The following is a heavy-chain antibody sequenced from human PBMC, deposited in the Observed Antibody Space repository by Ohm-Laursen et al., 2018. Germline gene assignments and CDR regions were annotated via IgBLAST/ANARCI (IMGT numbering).Heavy chain of an antibody. D-gene: IGHD3-22*01. V-gene: IGHV1-46*01. CDR1: GYTFTGYY. CDR3: ARGPGDSSGYYYFY. J-gene: IGHJ4*02. CDR2: INPSGGST. Sequence: SVKVSCKASGYTFTGYYMHWVRQAPGQGLEWMGWINPSGGSTNYAQKFQGRATITADKSTSTAYMELSSLRSEDTAVYYCARGPGDSSGYYYFYWGQGTLVTVSS.